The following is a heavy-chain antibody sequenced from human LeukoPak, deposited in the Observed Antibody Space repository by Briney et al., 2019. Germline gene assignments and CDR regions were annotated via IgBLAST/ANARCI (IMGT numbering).Heavy chain of an antibody. D-gene: IGHD3-10*01. CDR3: ARGLSGSYSPDY. CDR1: GGTFSSYA. V-gene: IGHV1-69*04. CDR2: IIPILGIA. J-gene: IGHJ4*02. Sequence: SVKVSCKASGGTFSSYAISWVRQAPGQGLEWMGRIIPILGIANYAQKFQGRVTITADKSTSTAYMELSSLRSEDTAVYYCARGLSGSYSPDYWGQGTLVTVSS.